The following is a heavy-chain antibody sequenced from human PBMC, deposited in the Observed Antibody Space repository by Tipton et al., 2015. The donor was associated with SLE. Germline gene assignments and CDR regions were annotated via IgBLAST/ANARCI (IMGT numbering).Heavy chain of an antibody. D-gene: IGHD1-26*01. CDR3: ARSPNPIVGARGCYFDY. J-gene: IGHJ4*02. Sequence: LRLSCAVSGYSISSGYYWGWIRQPPGKGLEWIGSIYHSGSTYYNPSLKSRVTISVDTSKNQFSLKLSSVTAADTAVYYCARSPNPIVGARGCYFDYWGQGTLVTVSS. CDR1: GYSISSGYY. V-gene: IGHV4-38-2*01. CDR2: IYHSGST.